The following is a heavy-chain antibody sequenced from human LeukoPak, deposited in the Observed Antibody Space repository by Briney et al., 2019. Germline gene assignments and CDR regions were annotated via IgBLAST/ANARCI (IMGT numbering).Heavy chain of an antibody. CDR3: ARGPYGDYVDALDY. J-gene: IGHJ4*02. Sequence: PGGSLRLSCAASGFTFNTYSMNWVRQAPGKGLEWVSYISDSSGTIYYADSVKGRFTISRDNAKNSLYLQMNSLRAEDTAVYYCARGPYGDYVDALDYGGQGTLVTVSS. CDR2: ISDSSGTI. V-gene: IGHV3-48*01. CDR1: GFTFNTYS. D-gene: IGHD4-17*01.